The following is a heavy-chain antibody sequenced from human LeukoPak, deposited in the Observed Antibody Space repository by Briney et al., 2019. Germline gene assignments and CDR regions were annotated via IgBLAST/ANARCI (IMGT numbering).Heavy chain of an antibody. Sequence: PGGSLRLSCAASGFTFSSYWMHWVRQAPGKALVCVSRINSDGSSTTYADSVKGRFTISRDSAKSTLFLQMNSLRVDDTALYYCVGYNWHSPDYWGQGTLVTVDS. V-gene: IGHV3-74*01. D-gene: IGHD1-7*01. CDR1: GFTFSSYW. J-gene: IGHJ4*02. CDR3: VGYNWHSPDY. CDR2: INSDGSST.